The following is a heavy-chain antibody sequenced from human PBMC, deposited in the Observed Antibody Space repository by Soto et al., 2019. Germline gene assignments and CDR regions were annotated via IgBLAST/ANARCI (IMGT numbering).Heavy chain of an antibody. D-gene: IGHD6-19*01. J-gene: IGHJ6*02. CDR2: IYPGDSDT. V-gene: IGHV5-51*01. CDR1: GYSFTSYW. CDR3: ARQRPSSGYDYYYYGMDV. Sequence: GESLKISCKGSGYSFTSYWIGWVCQMPGKGLEWMGIIYPGDSDTRYSPSFQGQVTISADKSISTAYLQWSSLKASDTAMYYCARQRPSSGYDYYYYGMDVWGQGTTVTVSS.